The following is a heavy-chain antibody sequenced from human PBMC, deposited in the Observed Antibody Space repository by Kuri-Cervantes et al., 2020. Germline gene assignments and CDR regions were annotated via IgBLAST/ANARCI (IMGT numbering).Heavy chain of an antibody. CDR2: ISGSGGST. J-gene: IGHJ4*02. CDR3: AKKVFDY. CDR1: GFTFSSYA. V-gene: IGHV3-23*01. Sequence: GESLKISCAASGFTFSSYAVSWLRQAPGKGLEWVSAISGSGGSTYYADSVKGRFTISRDNSKNTLYLQMNSLRAEDTAVYYCAKKVFDYWGQGTLVTVSS.